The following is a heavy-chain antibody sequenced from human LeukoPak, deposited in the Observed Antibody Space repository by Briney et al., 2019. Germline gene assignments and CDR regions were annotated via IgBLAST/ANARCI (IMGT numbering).Heavy chain of an antibody. CDR3: ARRPGYCSSTSCYRLNYYYYIDV. Sequence: PSETLSLTCAGYGGSFSGYYWSWIRQPPGKGLEWIGEINHSGSTNYNPSLKSRVTISVDTSKNQFSLKLSSVTAADTAVYYCARRPGYCSSTSCYRLNYYYYIDVWGTGTTVTVSS. CDR2: INHSGST. J-gene: IGHJ6*03. V-gene: IGHV4-34*01. CDR1: GGSFSGYY. D-gene: IGHD2-2*01.